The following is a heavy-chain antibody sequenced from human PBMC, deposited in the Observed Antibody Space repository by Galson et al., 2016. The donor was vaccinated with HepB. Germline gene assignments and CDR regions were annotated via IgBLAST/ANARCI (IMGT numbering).Heavy chain of an antibody. V-gene: IGHV1-58*01. CDR2: IVVGSGST. CDR1: GFTFNSSA. D-gene: IGHD3-3*01. J-gene: IGHJ2*01. Sequence: SVKVSCKASGFTFNSSAVQWVRQARGQRLEWIGWIVVGSGSTKYAQKFKERVTITRDMSTSIAYMELSSLRSEDTAVYYCAVDFDFWSGYPDWYFDLWGRGNLVTVSS. CDR3: AVDFDFWSGYPDWYFDL.